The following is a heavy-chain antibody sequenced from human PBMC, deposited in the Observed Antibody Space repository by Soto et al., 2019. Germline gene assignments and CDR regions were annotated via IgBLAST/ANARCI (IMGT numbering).Heavy chain of an antibody. Sequence: GGSLRLSCAASGFTFSNQAMSWVRQAPGKGLEWVSAISGSGANIYYADSVKGRFTVSRDNSKNTLYLQMNSLRADDTAIYYCVKDPYSSGSYKPAYWFDPWGQGTLVTVSS. V-gene: IGHV3-23*01. CDR3: VKDPYSSGSYKPAYWFDP. D-gene: IGHD3-10*01. J-gene: IGHJ5*02. CDR2: ISGSGANI. CDR1: GFTFSNQA.